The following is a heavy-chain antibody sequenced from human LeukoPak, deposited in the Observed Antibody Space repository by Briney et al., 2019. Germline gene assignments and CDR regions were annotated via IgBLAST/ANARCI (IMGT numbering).Heavy chain of an antibody. J-gene: IGHJ5*02. CDR3: ARDFAWGSGGAPIDDNWLDP. Sequence: ASVKVSCKATGYIFSNCGISWVRQAPGRGLEWMGWISSRGNTNYAPKFPDRANMTTDTSTSTAYMELKSLRLDDSAAYFYARDFAWGSGGAPIDDNWLDPWGQGTLVTVSS. D-gene: IGHD7-27*01. CDR2: ISSRGNT. V-gene: IGHV1-18*01. CDR1: GYIFSNCG.